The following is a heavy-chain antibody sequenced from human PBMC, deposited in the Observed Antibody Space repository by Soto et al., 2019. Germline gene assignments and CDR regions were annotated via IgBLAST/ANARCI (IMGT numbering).Heavy chain of an antibody. D-gene: IGHD6-13*01. V-gene: IGHV4-34*01. Sequence: PSDPLSLTCAVYGGSFSGYYWSWIRQPPGKGLEWIGEINHSGSTNYNPSLKRRVTISVDASKNQCSLKLSSVTAADTAVYYCASAAAGAYYYGMDVWGQGTTVTVSS. CDR2: INHSGST. J-gene: IGHJ6*02. CDR1: GGSFSGYY. CDR3: ASAAAGAYYYGMDV.